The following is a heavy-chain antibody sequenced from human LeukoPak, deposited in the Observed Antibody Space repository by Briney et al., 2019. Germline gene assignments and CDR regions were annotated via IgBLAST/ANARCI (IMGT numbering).Heavy chain of an antibody. Sequence: GGSLRLACAASGFTFDDYAMHWVRQAPGKGLEWVSGISWNSGSIGYADSVKGRFTISRDNAKNSLYLQMNSLRAEDTAVYYCAKDPLDLYDFWSGSQRDPYWGQGTLVTVSS. D-gene: IGHD3-3*01. CDR2: ISWNSGSI. CDR3: AKDPLDLYDFWSGSQRDPY. J-gene: IGHJ4*02. CDR1: GFTFDDYA. V-gene: IGHV3-9*01.